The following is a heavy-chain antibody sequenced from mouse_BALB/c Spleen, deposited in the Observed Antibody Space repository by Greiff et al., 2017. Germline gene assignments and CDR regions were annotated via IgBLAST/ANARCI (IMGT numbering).Heavy chain of an antibody. V-gene: IGHV5-12-2*01. CDR2: ISNGGGST. CDR3: ARHYYYGSSYVGFAY. J-gene: IGHJ3*01. D-gene: IGHD1-1*01. Sequence: EVQLVESGGGLVQPGGSLKLSCAASGFTFSSYTMSWVRQTPEKRLEWVAYISNGGGSTYYPDTVKGRFTISRDNAKNTLYLQMSSLKSEDTAMYYCARHYYYGSSYVGFAYWGQGTLVTVSA. CDR1: GFTFSSYT.